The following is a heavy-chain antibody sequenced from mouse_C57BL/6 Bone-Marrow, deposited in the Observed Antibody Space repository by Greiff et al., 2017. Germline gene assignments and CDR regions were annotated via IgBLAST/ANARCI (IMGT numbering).Heavy chain of an antibody. J-gene: IGHJ4*01. V-gene: IGHV5-9-1*02. CDR1: GFTFSSYA. CDR2: ISSGGDYI. Sequence: EVKLMESGEGLVKPGGSLKLSCAASGFTFSSYAMSWVRQTPEKRLEWVAYISSGGDYIYYAENVKGRFTLSRDNARNTLYLQIGRLKSEDTAMYYCTRSCGHSMDYWGQGTSVTVSS. CDR3: TRSCGHSMDY.